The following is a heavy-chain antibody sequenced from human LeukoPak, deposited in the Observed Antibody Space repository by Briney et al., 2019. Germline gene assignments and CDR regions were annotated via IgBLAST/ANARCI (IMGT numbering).Heavy chain of an antibody. J-gene: IGHJ4*02. CDR1: GFTFSSYE. CDR3: ARVRWGGLYYFDY. Sequence: GGSLRLSCAASGFTFSSYEMNWVRQAPGKGLEWVSYISSSGSTIYYADSVKGRFTISRDNAKNTLYLQMNSLRAEDTAVYYCARVRWGGLYYFDYWGQGTLVTVSS. CDR2: ISSSGSTI. D-gene: IGHD3-16*01. V-gene: IGHV3-48*03.